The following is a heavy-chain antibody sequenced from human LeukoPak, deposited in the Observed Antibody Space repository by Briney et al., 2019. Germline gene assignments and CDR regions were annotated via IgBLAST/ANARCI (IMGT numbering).Heavy chain of an antibody. CDR3: ARDLPSYDYVWGSYRHDAFDI. D-gene: IGHD3-16*02. CDR1: GFTVSSNY. V-gene: IGHV3-53*01. J-gene: IGHJ3*02. Sequence: PGGSLRLSCAASGFTVSSNYMSWVRQAPGKGLEWVSVIHSGGSTYYADSVKGRFTISRDNSKNTLYLQMNSLRAEDTAVYYCARDLPSYDYVWGSYRHDAFDIWGQGTMVTVSS. CDR2: IHSGGST.